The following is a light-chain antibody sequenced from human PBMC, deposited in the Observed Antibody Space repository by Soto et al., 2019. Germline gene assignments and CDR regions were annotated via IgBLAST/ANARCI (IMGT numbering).Light chain of an antibody. Sequence: EIVLTPSPGTLSLSPGERATLSCRASQSVSSSYLAWYQQKPGQAPRLLIYGASSRATGIPDRFSGSGSGTDFTLTISRLEPEDFAVYYCQQRKRVGRGTKVEIK. V-gene: IGKV3-20*01. CDR1: QSVSSSY. CDR3: QQRKR. J-gene: IGKJ1*01. CDR2: GAS.